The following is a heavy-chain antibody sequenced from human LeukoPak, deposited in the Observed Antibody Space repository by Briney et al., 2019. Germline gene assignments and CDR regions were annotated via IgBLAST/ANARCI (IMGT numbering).Heavy chain of an antibody. CDR1: GFTFSSYA. D-gene: IGHD3-22*01. J-gene: IGHJ4*02. CDR2: ISGSGGST. CDR3: AKDKHYYDSSGYYSDY. V-gene: IGHV3-23*01. Sequence: GASLRLSCAASGFTFSSYAMSWVRQAPGKGLEWVSAISGSGGSTYYADSVKGRFTISRDNSKNTLYLQMNSLRAEDTAVYYCAKDKHYYDSSGYYSDYWGQGTPVTVSS.